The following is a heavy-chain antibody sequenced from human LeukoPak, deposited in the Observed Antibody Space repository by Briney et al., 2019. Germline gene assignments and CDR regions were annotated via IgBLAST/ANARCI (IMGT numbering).Heavy chain of an antibody. V-gene: IGHV1-2*02. CDR3: ARGAVATSRKYYYYYYMDV. CDR2: INPNSGGT. J-gene: IGHJ6*03. CDR1: GYTFTGYY. D-gene: IGHD5-12*01. Sequence: ASVKVSCKASGYTFTGYYMHWVRQAPGQGLEWMGWINPNSGGTNYAQKFQGRVTMTRDTSISTAYMELSRLRSDDTAVYYCARGAVATSRKYYYYYYMDVWGKGTTVTVSS.